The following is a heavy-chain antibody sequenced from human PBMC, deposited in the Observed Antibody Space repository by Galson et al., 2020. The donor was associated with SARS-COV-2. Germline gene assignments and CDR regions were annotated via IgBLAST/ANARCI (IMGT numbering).Heavy chain of an antibody. CDR3: ARVADYYESSTYYGISDYYYAMDV. D-gene: IGHD3-22*01. Sequence: SQTLSLTCSVSGGSISSGAYYWTWIRKHPGKGLEWIGYIYYSGTTHYSPSPKSRVTISVDTSKNQFSLKLSSVTAADTAVYYCARVADYYESSTYYGISDYYYAMDVWGQGTTVTVSS. J-gene: IGHJ6*02. V-gene: IGHV4-31*02. CDR1: GGSISSGAYY. CDR2: IYYSGTT.